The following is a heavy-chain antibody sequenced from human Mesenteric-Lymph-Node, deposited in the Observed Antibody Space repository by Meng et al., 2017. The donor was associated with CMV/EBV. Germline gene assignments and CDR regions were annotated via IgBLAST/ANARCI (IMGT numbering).Heavy chain of an antibody. J-gene: IGHJ4*02. CDR1: GGSISSSSHY. D-gene: IGHD3-10*01. Sequence: GSLRLSCTVSGGSISSSSHYWGWIRQPPEKGLEWIGSIYYSGSTYYSPSLNSRVTISVDTSKSQFSLKLNSVTPADTAVYYCAAYYGSATFHYNGIDFWGQGALVTVSS. V-gene: IGHV4-39*07. CDR3: AAYYGSATFHYNGIDF. CDR2: IYYSGST.